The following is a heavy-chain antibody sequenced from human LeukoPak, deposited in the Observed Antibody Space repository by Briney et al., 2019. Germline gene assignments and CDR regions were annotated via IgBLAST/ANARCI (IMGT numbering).Heavy chain of an antibody. CDR3: ARGSGSSGWYYFDY. J-gene: IGHJ4*02. D-gene: IGHD6-19*01. CDR2: IYYSGST. V-gene: IGHV4-59*01. CDR1: GGSISSYY. Sequence: SETLSLTCTVSGGSISSYYWRWVRQPPGKGLEWVGYIYYSGSTNYNPSLKSRVTISVDTSKNQFSLKLSSVTAADTAVYYCARGSGSSGWYYFDYWGQGTLVTVSS.